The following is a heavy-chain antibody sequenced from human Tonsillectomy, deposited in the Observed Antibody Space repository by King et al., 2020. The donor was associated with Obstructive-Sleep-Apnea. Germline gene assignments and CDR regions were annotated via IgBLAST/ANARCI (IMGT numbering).Heavy chain of an antibody. CDR3: ARDPLRRFDY. D-gene: IGHD6-6*01. CDR1: GFSFNNYW. J-gene: IGHJ4*02. Sequence: DVQLVESGGGLVQPGGSLRLSCAASGFSFNNYWMTWVRQAPGKGLEWVANIQEDGSDKYYVDSVKGRFTISRDNAKNSLYLQMNCLRAEDTAVYYCARDPLRRFDYWGQGTLVTVSS. CDR2: IQEDGSDK. V-gene: IGHV3-7*03.